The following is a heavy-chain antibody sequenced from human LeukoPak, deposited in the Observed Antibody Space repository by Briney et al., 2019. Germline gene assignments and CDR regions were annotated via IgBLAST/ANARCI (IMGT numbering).Heavy chain of an antibody. CDR3: AGLGENY. Sequence: GGSLRLSCAASGFTFRRYWMSWARQASGKGLEWVANIKQDGSEKYYVDSVKGRFTISRDNAKNSLYLQMNSLRAEDTAVYYCAGLGENYWEQGTLVTVSS. CDR2: IKQDGSEK. V-gene: IGHV3-7*02. CDR1: GFTFRRYW. J-gene: IGHJ4*02. D-gene: IGHD3-10*01.